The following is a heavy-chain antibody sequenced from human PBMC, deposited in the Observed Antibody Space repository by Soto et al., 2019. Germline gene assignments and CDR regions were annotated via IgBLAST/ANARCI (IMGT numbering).Heavy chain of an antibody. V-gene: IGHV4-4*07. CDR2: IYTSGST. D-gene: IGHD4-17*01. J-gene: IGHJ6*02. CDR1: GGSISSYY. CDR3: ARDYGTSTVTTETSYYYIIDV. Sequence: TETLSLTCTVSGGSISSYYWSWIRQPAGKGLEWIGRIYTSGSTNYNPSLKSRVTMSVDTSKNQFSLKLSSVTAADTAVYYCARDYGTSTVTTETSYYYIIDVSRHGT.